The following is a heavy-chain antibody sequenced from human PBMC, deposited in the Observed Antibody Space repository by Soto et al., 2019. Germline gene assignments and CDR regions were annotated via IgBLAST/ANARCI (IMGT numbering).Heavy chain of an antibody. J-gene: IGHJ4*02. CDR2: IKPISEGGTT. V-gene: IGHV3-15*07. CDR3: AKDLHTTIPVATHF. D-gene: IGHD6-19*01. Sequence: GGSLRLSCIASRFNFSAAWLNWVRQIPGKGLEWVGRIKPISEGGTTAYAEAVKGRFTISRDDSKNALHLQMDSLKTEDSAVYYCAKDLHTTIPVATHFWGRETLVTVSS. CDR1: RFNFSAAW.